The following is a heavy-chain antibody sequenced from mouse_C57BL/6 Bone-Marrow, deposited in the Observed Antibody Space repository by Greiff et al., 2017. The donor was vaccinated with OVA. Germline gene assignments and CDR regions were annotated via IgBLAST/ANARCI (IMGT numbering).Heavy chain of an antibody. CDR1: GFTFSSYA. CDR3: ARAYGSSLYYAMDY. J-gene: IGHJ4*01. CDR2: ISDGGSYT. D-gene: IGHD1-1*01. V-gene: IGHV5-4*03. Sequence: EVNLVESGGGLVKPGGSLKLSCAASGFTFSSYAMSWVRQTPEKRLEWVATISDGGSYTYYPDNVKGRFTISRDNAKNNLYLQMSHLKSEDTAMYYCARAYGSSLYYAMDYWGQGTSVTVSS.